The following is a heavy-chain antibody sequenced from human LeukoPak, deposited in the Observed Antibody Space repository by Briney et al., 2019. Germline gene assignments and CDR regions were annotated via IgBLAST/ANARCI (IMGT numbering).Heavy chain of an antibody. CDR2: INHSGST. D-gene: IGHD6-13*01. J-gene: IGHJ5*02. V-gene: IGHV4-34*01. CDR1: GGSFSGYY. CDR3: ARRPSSSWYNWFDP. Sequence: SETLSLTCAVYGGSFSGYYWSWIRQPPGKGLEWIGEINHSGSTNYNPSLKSRVTISVDTSKNQFSLKLSSVTAADTAVYYCARRPSSSWYNWFDPWGQGTLVTVSS.